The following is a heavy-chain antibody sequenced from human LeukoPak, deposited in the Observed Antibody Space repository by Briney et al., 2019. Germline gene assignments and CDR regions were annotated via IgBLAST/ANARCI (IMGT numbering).Heavy chain of an antibody. CDR3: ARARTVAYYSYGMDV. J-gene: IGHJ6*02. D-gene: IGHD4-23*01. Sequence: ASVRVSCKASGYTFTSYGIGWVRQAPGQGLEWMGWISGNNGNTNYAQKLQGRVTMTTDTSTSTAYMELGSLRSDDTAVYYCARARTVAYYSYGMDVWGQGATVTVSS. V-gene: IGHV1-18*01. CDR2: ISGNNGNT. CDR1: GYTFTSYG.